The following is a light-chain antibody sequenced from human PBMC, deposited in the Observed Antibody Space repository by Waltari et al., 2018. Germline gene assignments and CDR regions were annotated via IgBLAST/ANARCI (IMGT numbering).Light chain of an antibody. CDR2: KGS. CDR1: VLPNLY. J-gene: IGLJ2*01. CDR3: QSADSSSTVV. V-gene: IGLV3-25*03. Sequence: SYALTPPPSVSVSPGQTARNTCSGDVLPNLYPYWYQQNPGQAPVLVIYKGSERPSGIPERFSGSSSGATVTLTISGVQAEDEADYYCQSADSSSTVVFGGGTKLTVL.